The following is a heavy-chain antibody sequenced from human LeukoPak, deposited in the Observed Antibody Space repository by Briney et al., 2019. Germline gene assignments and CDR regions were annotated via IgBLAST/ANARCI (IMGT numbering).Heavy chain of an antibody. Sequence: ASVKVSCKASGGTFSSYAISWVRQSPGQGLEWMGGIIPIFGTANYAQKFQGRVTITTDESTSTAYMELSSLRSEDTAVYYCARHDPHVLLWFGDMGAFDIWGQGTMVTVSS. V-gene: IGHV1-69*05. D-gene: IGHD3-10*01. CDR1: GGTFSSYA. CDR3: ARHDPHVLLWFGDMGAFDI. J-gene: IGHJ3*02. CDR2: IIPIFGTA.